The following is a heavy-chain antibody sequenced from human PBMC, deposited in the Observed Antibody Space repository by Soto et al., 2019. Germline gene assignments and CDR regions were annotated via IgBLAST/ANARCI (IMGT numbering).Heavy chain of an antibody. CDR3: ARDREASAREVXTSNPLPFDI. CDR1: XVTFSSYS. D-gene: IGHD3-10*01. J-gene: IGHJ3*02. V-gene: IGHV3-48*01. Sequence: PGGSLXLSCAASXVTFSSYSMNWVRQAPGKGLEWVSYISSSSSTIYYADSVKGRFTISRDNAKNSLYLQMNSLRAEDTAVYYCARDREASAREVXTSNPLPFDIWGQGTMVTVSS. CDR2: ISSSSSTI.